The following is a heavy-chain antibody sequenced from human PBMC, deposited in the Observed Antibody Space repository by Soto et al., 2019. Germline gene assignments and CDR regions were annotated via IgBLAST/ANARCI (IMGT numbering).Heavy chain of an antibody. J-gene: IGHJ6*02. CDR3: TRIRNPSYYYYYGMDV. D-gene: IGHD1-1*01. Sequence: GGSLRLSCTASGFTFGDYAMSWVRQAPGKGLEWVGFIRSKAYGGTTEYAASVKGRFTISRDDSKSIAYLQMSSLKTEDTAVYYCTRIRNPSYYYYYGMDVWGQGTTVTVSS. V-gene: IGHV3-49*04. CDR2: IRSKAYGGTT. CDR1: GFTFGDYA.